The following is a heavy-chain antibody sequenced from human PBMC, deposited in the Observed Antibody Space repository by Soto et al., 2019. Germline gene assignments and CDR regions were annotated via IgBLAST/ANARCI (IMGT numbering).Heavy chain of an antibody. CDR1: GGTFNSNA. Sequence: QVQLVQSGAEVKTLWSSLKVSCKASGGTFNSNALSWVRQAPGQGLEWMAAIIPILRTRKYAQTFQDRVTFSADESTDTAYMELTSLGSEDTAVYYCAKSRAYSVTEPALFDEMDVWGQGTTVSVSS. V-gene: IGHV1-69*01. CDR3: AKSRAYSVTEPALFDEMDV. D-gene: IGHD5-12*01. CDR2: IIPILRTR. J-gene: IGHJ6*02.